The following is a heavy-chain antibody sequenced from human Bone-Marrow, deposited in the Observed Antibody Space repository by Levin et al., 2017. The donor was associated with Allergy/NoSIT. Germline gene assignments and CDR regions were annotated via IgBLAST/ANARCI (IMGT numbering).Heavy chain of an antibody. CDR3: TTGFIVVVPAAISIVRYFDY. CDR2: IKSKTDGGTT. J-gene: IGHJ4*02. CDR1: GFTFSNAW. Sequence: GGSLRLSCAASGFTFSNAWMSWVRQAPGKGLEWVGRIKSKTDGGTTDYAAPVKGRFTISRDDPKNTLYLQMNSLKTEDTAVYYCTTGFIVVVPAAISIVRYFDYWGQGTLVTVSS. V-gene: IGHV3-15*01. D-gene: IGHD2-2*01.